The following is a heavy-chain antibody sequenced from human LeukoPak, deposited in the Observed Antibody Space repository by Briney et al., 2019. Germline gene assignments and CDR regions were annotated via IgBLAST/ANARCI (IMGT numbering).Heavy chain of an antibody. CDR3: ATLPRGPTGYVGYGGEDY. D-gene: IGHD5-12*01. J-gene: IGHJ4*02. Sequence: PGGALRLSCAASGFTFGIYAMTWVCQAPGKGLQWVSAITGSGGSTYYADSVKGRFTISRDNSKNTLYLRMNGLRAEDTAVYYCATLPRGPTGYVGYGGEDYWGQGTLVTVSS. CDR1: GFTFGIYA. V-gene: IGHV3-23*01. CDR2: ITGSGGST.